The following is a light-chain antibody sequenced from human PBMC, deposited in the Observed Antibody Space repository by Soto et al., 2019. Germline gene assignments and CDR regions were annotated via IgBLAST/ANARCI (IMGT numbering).Light chain of an antibody. J-gene: IGKJ1*01. V-gene: IGKV1-5*01. Sequence: DIQMTQPPSTLSASVGDRVTITCRASQSISSWLAWYQQKPGKAPKLLIYDASSLESGVPSRFSGSGSGTEFTLTISSLQPDDFATYYCRQYNSYPWTFGQGTKVDIK. CDR3: RQYNSYPWT. CDR1: QSISSW. CDR2: DAS.